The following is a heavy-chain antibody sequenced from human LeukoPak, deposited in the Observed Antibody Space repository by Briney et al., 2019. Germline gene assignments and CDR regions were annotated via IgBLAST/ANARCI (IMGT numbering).Heavy chain of an antibody. V-gene: IGHV3-30-3*01. CDR1: GFTFSDYY. CDR2: ISYDGSNK. D-gene: IGHD1-7*01. Sequence: GGSLRLSCAASGFTFSDYYMSWVRQAPGKGLEWVAVISYDGSNKYYADSVKGRFTISRDNSKNTLYLQMNSLRAEDTAVYYCARDPAVSITGTRNYWGQGTLVTVSS. CDR3: ARDPAVSITGTRNY. J-gene: IGHJ4*02.